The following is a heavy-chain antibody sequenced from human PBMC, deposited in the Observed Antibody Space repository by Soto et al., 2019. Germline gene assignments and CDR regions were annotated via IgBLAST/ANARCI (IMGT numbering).Heavy chain of an antibody. CDR2: IYSSGST. J-gene: IGHJ3*01. Sequence: SETLSLTCTVSGGSISSTSYYWGWIRQPPGKGLEWIGSIYSSGSTNYNPSLKSRVTISVDTSKNQFSLKLSSVTAADTAVDYCARAWLGKDDAFDFWGQGTMVTVSS. D-gene: IGHD1-26*01. V-gene: IGHV4-39*01. CDR1: GGSISSTSYY. CDR3: ARAWLGKDDAFDF.